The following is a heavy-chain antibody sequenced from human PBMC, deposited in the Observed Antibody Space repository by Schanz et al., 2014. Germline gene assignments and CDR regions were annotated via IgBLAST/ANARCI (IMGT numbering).Heavy chain of an antibody. CDR3: ARRYSGRYCFDY. Sequence: EVQLVESGGGLVKPGGSLRLSCAASGFTFSTYYMNWVRQAPGQGLEWLSYISGSGNTIYYADSVKGRFTISRDNAKNSLSLQMDRLRDEDTAVYYCARRYSGRYCFDYWGQGTLVAVSS. V-gene: IGHV3-48*02. CDR1: GFTFSTYY. J-gene: IGHJ4*02. D-gene: IGHD1-26*01. CDR2: ISGSGNTI.